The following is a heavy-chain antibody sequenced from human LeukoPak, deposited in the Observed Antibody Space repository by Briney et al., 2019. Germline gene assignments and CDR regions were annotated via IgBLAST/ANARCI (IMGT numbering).Heavy chain of an antibody. D-gene: IGHD2-15*01. CDR1: GFTFSSYE. J-gene: IGHJ4*02. CDR3: ARAYCSGGSCYFDY. Sequence: GGSLRLSCAASGFTFSSYEMNWVRQAPGKGLEWVSYISSSGSTIYYADSVKGGFTISRDNAKNSLYLQMNSLRAEDTAIYYCARAYCSGGSCYFDYWGQGTLVTVSS. CDR2: ISSSGSTI. V-gene: IGHV3-48*03.